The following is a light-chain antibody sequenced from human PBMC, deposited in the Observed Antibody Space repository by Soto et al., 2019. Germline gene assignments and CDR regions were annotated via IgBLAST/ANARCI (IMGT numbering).Light chain of an antibody. CDR2: DAS. CDR1: QSISSW. J-gene: IGKJ1*01. CDR3: QQYNSYWT. Sequence: DIQMTQSPSTLSASVGDRVTITCRASQSISSWLAWYQQKPGKAPKLLIYDASTLKGGVPSRFSGSGSGTAFTLTISSLQTDDFATYDCQQYNSYWTFGQGTEVEIK. V-gene: IGKV1-5*01.